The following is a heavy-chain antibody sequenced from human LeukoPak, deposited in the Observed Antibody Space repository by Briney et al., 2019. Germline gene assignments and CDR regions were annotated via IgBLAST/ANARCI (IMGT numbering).Heavy chain of an antibody. Sequence: ASVKVSCKVSGYTLTELSMHWVRQAPGKGLEWMGGFDPEDGETIYAQKFQGRVTMTEDTSTDTAYMELSSLRSGDTAVYYCATDLGYCSGGSCSKAYYYYYGMDVWGQGTTVTVSS. J-gene: IGHJ6*02. CDR1: GYTLTELS. V-gene: IGHV1-24*01. CDR2: FDPEDGET. CDR3: ATDLGYCSGGSCSKAYYYYYGMDV. D-gene: IGHD2-15*01.